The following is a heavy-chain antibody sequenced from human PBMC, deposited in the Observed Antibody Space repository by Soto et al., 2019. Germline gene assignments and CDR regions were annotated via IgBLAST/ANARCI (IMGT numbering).Heavy chain of an antibody. CDR1: GFTFSSYA. D-gene: IGHD3-3*01. Sequence: EVQLLESGGGLVQPGGSLRLSCAASGFTFSSYAMSWVRQAPGKGLEWVSAISGSDGSTYYADSVKGRFTISRDNSKNSLYLQMNSLRAEDTAVYYCARDYFLEPYMRDYYYYGMDVWGQGTTVTVSS. CDR3: ARDYFLEPYMRDYYYYGMDV. J-gene: IGHJ6*02. V-gene: IGHV3-23*01. CDR2: ISGSDGST.